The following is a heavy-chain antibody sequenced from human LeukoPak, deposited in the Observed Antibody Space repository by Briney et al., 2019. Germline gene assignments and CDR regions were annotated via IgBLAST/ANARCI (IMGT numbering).Heavy chain of an antibody. J-gene: IGHJ3*01. V-gene: IGHV3-74*01. CDR3: GRGGDGIDV. CDR2: INQDETKA. CDR1: GFTFRNYL. Sequence: GGSLRLSCAVSGFTFRNYLMHWVRQAPGQGLVWVSRINQDETKAYTDSVKGRFTVSRDNAKNMMYLQLNGLRAEDTAVYFCGRGGDGIDVWGQGTTVIVSS. D-gene: IGHD5-24*01.